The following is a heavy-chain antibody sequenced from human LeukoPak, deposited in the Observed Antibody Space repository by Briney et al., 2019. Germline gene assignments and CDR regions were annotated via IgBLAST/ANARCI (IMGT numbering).Heavy chain of an antibody. V-gene: IGHV3-21*01. J-gene: IGHJ4*02. CDR1: GFTLSSYC. CDR2: ISSISSYI. Sequence: GGSLRLSCTASGFTLSSYCMNWVRQAPGKGLEWVSCISSISSYIYYADSVKGRFTISRDNAKNSLYLQINSLRAEDTAVYYCARAHNWKYGSFDFWGQGTLVTVSS. CDR3: ARAHNWKYGSFDF. D-gene: IGHD1-7*01.